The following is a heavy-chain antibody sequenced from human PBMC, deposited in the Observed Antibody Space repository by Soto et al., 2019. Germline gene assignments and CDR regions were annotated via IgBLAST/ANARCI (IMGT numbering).Heavy chain of an antibody. CDR3: ATDKPATDAFEI. D-gene: IGHD5-12*01. CDR2: IYSSGTT. J-gene: IGHJ3*02. CDR1: GGSITSGGYY. V-gene: IGHV4-31*03. Sequence: QVQLQESGPGLVKPSQTLSLTCTVSGGSITSGGYYWSWIRQNPGKGLEWVGYIYSSGTTNYNPSLKRRLTITEDPSKNQASLTLSSMPAADTDVYHSATDKPATDAFEIRGQGTMVTVPS.